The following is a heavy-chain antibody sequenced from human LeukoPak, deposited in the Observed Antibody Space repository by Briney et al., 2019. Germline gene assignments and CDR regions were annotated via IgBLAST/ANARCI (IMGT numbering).Heavy chain of an antibody. D-gene: IGHD6-19*01. Sequence: ASVKVSCKASGFTFTSSAVQWVRQARGQRLEWVGWISGYNGDTNYAQKLQGRVTMTTDTSTTTAYMESRSLRSDDTAFYYCARDPSNTSGWKTWFDTWGQGTLVTVSS. J-gene: IGHJ5*02. V-gene: IGHV1-18*01. CDR1: GFTFTSSA. CDR3: ARDPSNTSGWKTWFDT. CDR2: ISGYNGDT.